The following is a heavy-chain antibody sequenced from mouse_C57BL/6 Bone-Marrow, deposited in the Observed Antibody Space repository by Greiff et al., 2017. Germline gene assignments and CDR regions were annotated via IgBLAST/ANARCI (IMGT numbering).Heavy chain of an antibody. CDR2: IRLKSDNYAT. CDR3: TGPIYYYGSSSPAY. D-gene: IGHD1-1*01. V-gene: IGHV6-3*01. CDR1: GFTFSNYW. Sequence: EVKVEESGGGLVQPGGSMKLSCVASGFTFSNYWMNWVRQSPEKGLEWVAQIRLKSDNYATHYAESVKGRFTISRDDSKSSVYLQRNNLRAEDTGIYYCTGPIYYYGSSSPAYWGQGTLVTVSA. J-gene: IGHJ3*01.